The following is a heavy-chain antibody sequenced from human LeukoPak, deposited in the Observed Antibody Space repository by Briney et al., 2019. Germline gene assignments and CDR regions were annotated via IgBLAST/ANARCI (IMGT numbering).Heavy chain of an antibody. V-gene: IGHV4-34*01. CDR1: GGSFSGYY. D-gene: IGHD3-3*01. Sequence: KASETLSLTCAVYGGSFSGYYWSWLRQPPGKGLEWIGEINHSGSTNYNPSLKSRVTISVDTSKNQFSLKLSSVTAADTAVYYCARGPRYYDFWSGYQNWFDPWGQGTLVTVSS. CDR2: INHSGST. CDR3: ARGPRYYDFWSGYQNWFDP. J-gene: IGHJ5*02.